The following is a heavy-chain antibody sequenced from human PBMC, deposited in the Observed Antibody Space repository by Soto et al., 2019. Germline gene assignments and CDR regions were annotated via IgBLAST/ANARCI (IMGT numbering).Heavy chain of an antibody. CDR2: TWYDEINK. CDR1: GFTFSNYA. Sequence: AGGSLRLSCEASGFTFSNYAMHWVRQAPGKGLEWVALTWYDEINKYYADSVKGRFTISRDNSQNTLFLQMNSLRPEDTAVYYCARDLSGPLDYWGQGTPVTVSS. V-gene: IGHV3-33*01. CDR3: ARDLSGPLDY. J-gene: IGHJ4*02.